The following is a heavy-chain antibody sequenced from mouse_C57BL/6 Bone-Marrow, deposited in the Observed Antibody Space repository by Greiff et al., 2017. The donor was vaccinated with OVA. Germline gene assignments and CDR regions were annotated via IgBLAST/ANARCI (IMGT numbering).Heavy chain of an antibody. CDR1: GYTFTDHT. Sequence: VQLQESDAELVKPGASVKISCKVSGYTFTDHTIHWMKQRPEQGLEWIGYIYPRDGSTKYNEKFKGKATLTADKSSSTAYMQLNSLTSEDSAVYFCARTYDGYYRGFAYWGQGTLVTVSA. D-gene: IGHD2-3*01. CDR2: IYPRDGST. CDR3: ARTYDGYYRGFAY. J-gene: IGHJ3*01. V-gene: IGHV1-78*01.